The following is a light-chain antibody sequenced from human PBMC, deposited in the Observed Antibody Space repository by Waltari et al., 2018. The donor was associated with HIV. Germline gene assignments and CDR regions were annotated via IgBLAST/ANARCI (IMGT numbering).Light chain of an antibody. Sequence: DIQMTQSPSSLYASVGDRVTITCRASEDIRTFLAWYQQKSGKVPKLLIYSASTLQSGVTSRFSGGGSGTDFSLTINNLQPEDAGTYYCQKYNSAPRTFGRGTIVEI. CDR2: SAS. CDR1: EDIRTF. V-gene: IGKV1-27*01. J-gene: IGKJ2*01. CDR3: QKYNSAPRT.